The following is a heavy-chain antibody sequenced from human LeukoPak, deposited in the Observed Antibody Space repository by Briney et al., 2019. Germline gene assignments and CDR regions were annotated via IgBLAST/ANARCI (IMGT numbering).Heavy chain of an antibody. CDR2: ISYEDGITQ. Sequence: GGSLRLSCAASGFTFRSFVMHWVRQAPGKGLEWVAAISYEDGITQYYADSVKGRFTISSDNSKYTVYLEMNSLRVEDTAMYYCSKERPEEYYSSGSYFDYWGQGTLVTVSS. CDR3: SKERPEEYYSSGSYFDY. D-gene: IGHD3-10*01. J-gene: IGHJ4*02. V-gene: IGHV3-30*04. CDR1: GFTFRSFV.